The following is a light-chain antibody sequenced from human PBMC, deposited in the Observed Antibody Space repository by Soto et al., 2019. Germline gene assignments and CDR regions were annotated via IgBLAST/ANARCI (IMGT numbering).Light chain of an antibody. Sequence: DIQLTQSPSSLSASVGDSVTITCRASQDIITYLTWYQHKPGRAPKLLVYDASSLNSGVPSRFRGSGGGREFTLTISRLQPEDFATYYWQQTYRTPLFCFGPGTTVDLK. CDR3: QQTYRTPLFC. V-gene: IGKV1-39*01. CDR1: QDIITY. J-gene: IGKJ3*01. CDR2: DAS.